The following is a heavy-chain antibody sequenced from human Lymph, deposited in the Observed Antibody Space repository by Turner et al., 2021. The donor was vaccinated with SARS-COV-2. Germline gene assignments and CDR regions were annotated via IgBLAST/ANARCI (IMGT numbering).Heavy chain of an antibody. D-gene: IGHD1-26*01. CDR2: IKWSGGSI. J-gene: IGHJ4*02. CDR3: AKDLAGTYYSSFDY. V-gene: IGHV3-9*01. Sequence: EVQLLESGGGLVQPGRSLRLSCPASGFTFDDYAMHWVRQAPGKGLEWVSGIKWSGGSIAYADSVKGRFTISRDNPKNSLYLQMNSLRAEDTAFYYCAKDLAGTYYSSFDYWGQGTLVTVSS. CDR1: GFTFDDYA.